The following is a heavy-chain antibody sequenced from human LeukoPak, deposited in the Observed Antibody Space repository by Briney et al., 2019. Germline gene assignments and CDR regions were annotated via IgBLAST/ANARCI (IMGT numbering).Heavy chain of an antibody. CDR2: IESDGTTT. CDR1: GFTFSRYW. V-gene: IGHV3-74*01. CDR3: TRGQSSGYSSGDY. D-gene: IGHD3-22*01. Sequence: PGGSLRLSCAASGFTFSRYWMHWVRHALGKGLVWVSRIESDGTTTTYADSVKGRFTISRDNAKNTLYLQMNSLRAEDTAVYYCTRGQSSGYSSGDYWGQGTLVTVSS. J-gene: IGHJ4*02.